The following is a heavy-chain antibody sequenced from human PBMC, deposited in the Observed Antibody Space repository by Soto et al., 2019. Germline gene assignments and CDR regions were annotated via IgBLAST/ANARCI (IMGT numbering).Heavy chain of an antibody. J-gene: IGHJ4*02. CDR3: ARVIAHSSGYYPYFDY. Sequence: PSETLSLACAVYGGSFSGYYWSWIRQPPGKGLEWIGEINHSGSPNYNPSLQSRVTISVDTSKNQFSLKLSSVTAADTAVYYCARVIAHSSGYYPYFDYWGQGTLVTVSS. V-gene: IGHV4-34*01. CDR1: GGSFSGYY. D-gene: IGHD3-22*01. CDR2: INHSGSP.